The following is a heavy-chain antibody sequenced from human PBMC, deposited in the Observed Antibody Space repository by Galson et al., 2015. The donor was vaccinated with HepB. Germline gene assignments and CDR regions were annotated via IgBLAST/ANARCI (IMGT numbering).Heavy chain of an antibody. CDR1: XFTFSSYG. Sequence: SLRXXXAAXXFTFSSYGMHWXRQXPGKGLEWVAVIWYDGSNKYYADSVKGRFTITRDNSMNTLYLQMNSLRAEDTAXYYCARXXXDSXXXAXXXYCLGQGT. V-gene: IGHV3-33*01. CDR2: IWYDGSNK. D-gene: IGHD3-22*01. J-gene: IGHJ4*02. CDR3: ARXXXDSXXXAXXXYC.